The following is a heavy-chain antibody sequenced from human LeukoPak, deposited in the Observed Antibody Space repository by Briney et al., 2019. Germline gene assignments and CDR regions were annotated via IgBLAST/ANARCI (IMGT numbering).Heavy chain of an antibody. J-gene: IGHJ4*02. CDR1: GGTFSSYA. D-gene: IGHD6-19*01. Sequence: ASVKVSCKASGGTFSSYAISWVRQAPGQGLEWMGGIIPIFGTANYAQKFQGRVTITADKSTSTAYMELSSLRSEDTAVYFRAREPGGWSPGNYWGQGTLVTVSS. CDR2: IIPIFGTA. CDR3: AREPGGWSPGNY. V-gene: IGHV1-69*06.